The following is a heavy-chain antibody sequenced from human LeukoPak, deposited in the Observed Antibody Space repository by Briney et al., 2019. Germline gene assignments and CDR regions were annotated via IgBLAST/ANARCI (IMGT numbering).Heavy chain of an antibody. Sequence: GGSLRLSCAASGFTFSSYAMHWVRQAPGKGLEWVAVISYDGSNKYYADSVKGRFTISRDNSKNTLYLQMNSLRAEDTAVYYCARDGHCSSTSCYTGVWYFDLWGRGTLVTVSS. CDR2: ISYDGSNK. J-gene: IGHJ2*01. CDR1: GFTFSSYA. D-gene: IGHD2-2*02. V-gene: IGHV3-30*01. CDR3: ARDGHCSSTSCYTGVWYFDL.